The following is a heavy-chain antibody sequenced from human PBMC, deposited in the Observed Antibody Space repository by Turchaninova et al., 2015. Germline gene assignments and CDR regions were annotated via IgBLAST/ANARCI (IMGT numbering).Heavy chain of an antibody. D-gene: IGHD3-10*01. V-gene: IGHV5-51*01. Sequence: EVQPVQSGAEVKKPGECLRTSCMGSGYSFTSYRIGWVRHMPGKGLEWMGIIYPGDSDTRYSPSFQGQVTISADKSISTAYLQWSSLKASDTAMYYCARSTGSGSYMDAFDIWGQGTMVTVSS. J-gene: IGHJ3*02. CDR2: IYPGDSDT. CDR3: ARSTGSGSYMDAFDI. CDR1: GYSFTSYR.